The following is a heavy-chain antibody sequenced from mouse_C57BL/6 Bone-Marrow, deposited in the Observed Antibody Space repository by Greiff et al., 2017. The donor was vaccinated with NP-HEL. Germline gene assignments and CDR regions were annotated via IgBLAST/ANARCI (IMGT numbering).Heavy chain of an antibody. D-gene: IGHD2-1*01. CDR3: TNLQKYFDY. Sequence: VQLQQSGAELVRPGASVTLSCKASGYTFTDYEMHWVKQTPVHGLEWIGAIDPETGGTAYNQKFQGKAILTADKSSSTAYMERRSLTSEDSAVYYCTNLQKYFDYWGQGTTLTVSS. V-gene: IGHV1-15*01. CDR2: IDPETGGT. CDR1: GYTFTDYE. J-gene: IGHJ2*01.